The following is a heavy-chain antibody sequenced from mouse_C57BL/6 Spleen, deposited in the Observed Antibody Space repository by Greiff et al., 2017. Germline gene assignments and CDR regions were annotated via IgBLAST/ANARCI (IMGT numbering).Heavy chain of an antibody. CDR1: GYTFTSYW. V-gene: IGHV1-7*01. Sequence: QVQLQQSGAELAKPGASVKLSCKASGYTFTSYWMHWVKQRPGQGLEWIGYINPSSGYTKYNQKFKDKATLTADKSSSTAYMQLSSLTYEDSAVYYCAGHTGGDYGSSYGAMDYWGQGTSVTVSS. D-gene: IGHD1-1*01. J-gene: IGHJ4*01. CDR2: INPSSGYT. CDR3: AGHTGGDYGSSYGAMDY.